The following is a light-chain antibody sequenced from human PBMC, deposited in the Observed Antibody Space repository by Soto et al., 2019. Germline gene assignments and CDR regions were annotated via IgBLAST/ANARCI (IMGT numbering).Light chain of an antibody. Sequence: QLVLTQPPSASGTPVQRVTISCSGSSSNIGSNTVNWYQQLPGTAPKLLIYSNNQRPSGVPDRFSGSKSGTSASLAISGLQSEDEADYYCAAWDDSLNGLFGGGTKLTVL. CDR2: SNN. CDR1: SSNIGSNT. V-gene: IGLV1-44*01. CDR3: AAWDDSLNGL. J-gene: IGLJ2*01.